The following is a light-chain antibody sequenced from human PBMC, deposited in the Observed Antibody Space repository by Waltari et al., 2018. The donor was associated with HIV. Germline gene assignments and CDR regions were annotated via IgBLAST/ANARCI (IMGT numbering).Light chain of an antibody. CDR2: DND. J-gene: IGLJ3*02. CDR1: SSNIGRNF. CDR3: GTWDSSLSAWV. Sequence: QSVLTQPPSVSAAPGQKVTISCSGYSSNIGRNFVSWYQQIPGTAPKLLIYDNDKRPSGIPDRFSGSKPGTSATLGITGLQTGDEADYYCGTWDSSLSAWVFGGGTKLTVL. V-gene: IGLV1-51*01.